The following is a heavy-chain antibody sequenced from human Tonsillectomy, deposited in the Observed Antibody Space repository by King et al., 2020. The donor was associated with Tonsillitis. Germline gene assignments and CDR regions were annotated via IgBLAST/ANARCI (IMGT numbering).Heavy chain of an antibody. CDR2: IIPMFDTT. Sequence: VQLVQSGAEVKKPGSSVKVSCKASGDTFSNYAISWVRQAPGQGLEWIGGIIPMFDTTNYAQKLQGRVTITADESRGTAYLELSSLRSEDTGVYYCARVGEGGPSSYYGMDVWGQGTTVTVSS. CDR1: GDTFSNYA. CDR3: ARVGEGGPSSYYGMDV. J-gene: IGHJ6*02. D-gene: IGHD3-16*01. V-gene: IGHV1-69*01.